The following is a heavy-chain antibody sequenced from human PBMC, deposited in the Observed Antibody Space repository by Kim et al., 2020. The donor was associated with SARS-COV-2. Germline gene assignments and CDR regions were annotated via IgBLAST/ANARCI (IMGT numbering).Heavy chain of an antibody. D-gene: IGHD6-6*01. V-gene: IGHV6-1*01. CDR3: ARGSSSSGHGFDY. Sequence: YAVSVKGRITITPDTSKNQFSLQLNSVTPEDTAVYYCARGSSSSGHGFDYWGQGTLVTVSS. J-gene: IGHJ4*02.